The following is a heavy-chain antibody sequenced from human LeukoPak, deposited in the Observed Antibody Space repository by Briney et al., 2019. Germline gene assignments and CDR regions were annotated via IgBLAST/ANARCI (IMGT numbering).Heavy chain of an antibody. CDR1: GYTFTGYY. J-gene: IGHJ5*02. V-gene: IGHV1-2*02. D-gene: IGHD6-6*01. CDR2: INPNSGGT. CDR3: ARQYSRQENWFDP. Sequence: ASVKLSCKASGYTFTGYYMNWVRQAPGQGLEWMGWINPNSGGTNYAQKFQGRVTMTRDTSISTAYMELSRLRSDDTAVYYCARQYSRQENWFDPWGQGTLVTVSS.